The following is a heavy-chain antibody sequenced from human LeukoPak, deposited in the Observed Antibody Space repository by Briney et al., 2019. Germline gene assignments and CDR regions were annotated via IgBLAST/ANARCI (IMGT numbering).Heavy chain of an antibody. V-gene: IGHV4-30-4*01. D-gene: IGHD2-2*02. J-gene: IGHJ4*02. CDR2: IYYSGST. CDR3: ASTKRGKYCSSTSCYIFDY. CDR1: RGSISSGDYY. Sequence: SQTLSLTCTVSRGSISSGDYYWSWIRQPPGKGLEWIGYIYYSGSTYYNPSLKSRVTISVDTSKNQFSLKLSSVTAADTAVYYCASTKRGKYCSSTSCYIFDYWGQGTLVTVSS.